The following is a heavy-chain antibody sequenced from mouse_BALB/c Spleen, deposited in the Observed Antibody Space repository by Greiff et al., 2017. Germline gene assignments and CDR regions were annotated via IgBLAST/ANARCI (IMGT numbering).Heavy chain of an antibody. D-gene: IGHD1-1*01. CDR2: IDPANGNT. Sequence: VQLKESGAELVKPGASVKLSCTASGFNITDTYMHWVKQRPEQGLEWIGRIDPANGNTKYDPKFQGKATITADTSSNTAYLQLSSLTSEDTAVYYCARDYYGSGWFAYWGQGTLVTVSA. V-gene: IGHV14-3*02. CDR3: ARDYYGSGWFAY. J-gene: IGHJ3*01. CDR1: GFNITDTY.